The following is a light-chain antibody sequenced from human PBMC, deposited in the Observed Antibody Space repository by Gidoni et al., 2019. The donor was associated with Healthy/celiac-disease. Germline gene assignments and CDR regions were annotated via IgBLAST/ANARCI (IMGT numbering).Light chain of an antibody. CDR1: QGISNS. J-gene: IGKJ1*01. V-gene: IGKV1-NL1*01. CDR2: AAS. CDR3: QQYYSTQWT. Sequence: DIQMTQSPSSLSASVGDRVTVTCRASQGISNSLAWYQQKPGKAPKLLLYAASRLESGVPSRFSGSGSGTDYTLTISSLQPEDFATYYCQQYYSTQWTFAQGTKVEIK.